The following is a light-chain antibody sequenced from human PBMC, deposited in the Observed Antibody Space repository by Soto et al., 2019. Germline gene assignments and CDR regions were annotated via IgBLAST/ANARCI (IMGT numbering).Light chain of an antibody. CDR1: QSGRNNY. CDR3: LQYGSTPLT. Sequence: DIVLTQSPGTLSLSPGERATLSCRASQSGRNNYLVWYQQRPGQPPRFLMYDVSTRAAGIPDRFSGSGSGTDFPLTISRLETEDFAGYYCLQYGSTPLTFGGGTKVEIE. CDR2: DVS. J-gene: IGKJ4*01. V-gene: IGKV3-20*01.